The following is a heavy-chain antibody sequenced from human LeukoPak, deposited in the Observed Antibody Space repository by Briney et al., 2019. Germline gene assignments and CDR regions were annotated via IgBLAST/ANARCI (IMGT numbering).Heavy chain of an antibody. CDR2: MNPNSGDT. D-gene: IGHD4-17*01. V-gene: IGHV1-8*01. Sequence: ASVTVSCKASGYTFTNYDINWVRQATGQGLEWMGWMNPNSGDTGYAQKFQGRVTITADESTSTAYMELSSLRSEDTAVYYCARDSYGDQDYYYYGMDVWGQGTTVTVSS. J-gene: IGHJ6*02. CDR3: ARDSYGDQDYYYYGMDV. CDR1: GYTFTNYD.